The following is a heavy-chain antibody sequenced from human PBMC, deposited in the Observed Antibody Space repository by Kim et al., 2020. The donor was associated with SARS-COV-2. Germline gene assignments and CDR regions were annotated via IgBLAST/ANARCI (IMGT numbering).Heavy chain of an antibody. Sequence: RGRYTISRDHAKNYMYLQMNRLRAEDTAVYYCARDLVPAAMLYYYYGMDVWGQGTTVTVSS. V-gene: IGHV3-11*06. CDR3: ARDLVPAAMLYYYYGMDV. D-gene: IGHD2-2*01. J-gene: IGHJ6*02.